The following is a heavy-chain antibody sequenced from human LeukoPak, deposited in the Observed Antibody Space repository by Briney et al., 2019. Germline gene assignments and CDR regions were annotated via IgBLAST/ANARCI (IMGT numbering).Heavy chain of an antibody. D-gene: IGHD3-22*01. CDR3: ATTNDGGGYQWGDFFDF. Sequence: SVKVSFKASGGTSNSHAISWVRQAPGQGLEWMGRIIPNLGTTNRAQSFQDRVTLTADKSTNTAYMELTSLTSDDTAVYYCATTNDGGGYQWGDFFDFWGQGTLVTVSS. CDR1: GGTSNSHA. J-gene: IGHJ4*02. V-gene: IGHV1-69*04. CDR2: IIPNLGTT.